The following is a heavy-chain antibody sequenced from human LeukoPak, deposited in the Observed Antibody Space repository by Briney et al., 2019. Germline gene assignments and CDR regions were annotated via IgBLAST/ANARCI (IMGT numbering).Heavy chain of an antibody. V-gene: IGHV4-39*01. D-gene: IGHD6-13*01. J-gene: IGHJ5*02. CDR3: ARTPIAAAGNWFDP. CDR2: IYYSGST. Sequence: PGGSLRLSCAASGFTFSTYAMSWVRQPSGKGLEWIGSIYYSGSTYYNPSLKSRVTISVDTSKNQFSLKLSSVTAADTAVYYCARTPIAAAGNWFDPWGQGTLVTVSS. CDR1: GFTFSTYA.